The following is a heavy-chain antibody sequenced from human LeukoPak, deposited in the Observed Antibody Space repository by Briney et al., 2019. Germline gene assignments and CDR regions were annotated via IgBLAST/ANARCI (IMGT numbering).Heavy chain of an antibody. D-gene: IGHD6-6*01. V-gene: IGHV4-4*07. CDR2: IYTSGST. Sequence: SETLSLTCTVSGGSISGYYWSWIRQPAGKGLEWIGHIYTSGSTNYNPSLKSRVTMSVDTSKNQFSLKLNSVTVADTAVYYCARHFAYSSSSYFDYWGQGSLVTVSS. CDR1: GGSISGYY. CDR3: ARHFAYSSSSYFDY. J-gene: IGHJ4*02.